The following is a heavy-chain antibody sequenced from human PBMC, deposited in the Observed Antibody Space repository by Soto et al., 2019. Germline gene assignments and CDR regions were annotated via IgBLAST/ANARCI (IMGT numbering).Heavy chain of an antibody. J-gene: IGHJ4*02. CDR1: GGSFRGYY. CDR3: ARGRGHSCGWYRGIDY. CDR2: INQSGST. D-gene: IGHD6-19*01. Sequence: QVQLQQWGAGLLEPSETLSLTCAVYGGSFRGYYWSWIRQPPGKGLEWIGEINQSGSTNYNPSLKSRVTMSVDTSKNQFALKLSSVTAVDTGVYYCARGRGHSCGWYRGIDYWGQGTLVTVSS. V-gene: IGHV4-34*01.